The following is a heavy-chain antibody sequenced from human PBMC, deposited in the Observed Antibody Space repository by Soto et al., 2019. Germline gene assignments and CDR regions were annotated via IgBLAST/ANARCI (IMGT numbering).Heavy chain of an antibody. V-gene: IGHV3-9*01. J-gene: IGHJ6*02. Sequence: PGGSLRLSCAASGFTFDDYAMHWVRQAPGKGLEWVSGISWNSGSIGYADSVKGRFTISRDNAKNSLYLQMNSLRAEDTALYYCAKGNSIAAAADYYYYYYGMDVWGQGTTVTVSS. D-gene: IGHD6-13*01. CDR3: AKGNSIAAAADYYYYYYGMDV. CDR2: ISWNSGSI. CDR1: GFTFDDYA.